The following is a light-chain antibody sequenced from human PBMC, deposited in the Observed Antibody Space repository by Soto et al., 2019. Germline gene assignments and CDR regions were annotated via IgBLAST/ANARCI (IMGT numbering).Light chain of an antibody. CDR1: NIGSTA. CDR3: QVWDSSSDHVV. V-gene: IGLV3-12*02. Sequence: SYALTQPHSVSVATAQMARVTCGGNNIGSTAEHWYQQKPRQDPVLVIYSDSNRPAGSPARFSGSNPGNTATLTIGGIEDGDEADYYCQVWDSSSDHVVFGVGTQLTVL. J-gene: IGLJ2*01. CDR2: SDS.